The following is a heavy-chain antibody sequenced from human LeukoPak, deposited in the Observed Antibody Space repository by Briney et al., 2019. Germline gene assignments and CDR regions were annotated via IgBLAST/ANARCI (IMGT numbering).Heavy chain of an antibody. CDR3: ARGGYYDSSGYSVDY. CDR2: INHSGST. D-gene: IGHD3-22*01. J-gene: IGHJ4*02. CDR1: GGSFNGYY. Sequence: PSETLSLTCAVYGGSFNGYYWSLIRQPPGKGLEWIGEINHSGSTDYNPSLKSRVTISVDTSKNQFSLKLSSVTAADTAVYYCARGGYYDSSGYSVDYWGQGTLVTVSS. V-gene: IGHV4-34*01.